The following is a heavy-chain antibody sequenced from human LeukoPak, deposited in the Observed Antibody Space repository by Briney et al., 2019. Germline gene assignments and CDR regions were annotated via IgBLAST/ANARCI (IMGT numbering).Heavy chain of an antibody. J-gene: IGHJ6*03. D-gene: IGHD4-17*01. CDR2: IYYSGST. Sequence: SETLSLTCTVSGDSISSSSYYWGGIRQPPGKGLEWIANIYYSGSTYYNPSLKSRVTISVDTSKNQFSLKVTSVTAADTAVYYCATQVFGDFYMDVWGKGTTVTVSS. CDR1: GDSISSSSYY. V-gene: IGHV4-39*01. CDR3: ATQVFGDFYMDV.